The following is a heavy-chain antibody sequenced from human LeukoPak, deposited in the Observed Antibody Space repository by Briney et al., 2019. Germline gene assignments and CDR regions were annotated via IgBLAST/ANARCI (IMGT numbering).Heavy chain of an antibody. D-gene: IGHD4-17*01. V-gene: IGHV3-23*01. Sequence: GGSLGLSCEASGFNFSSFAVSWVRQAPGKGLEWVSSISGSGGTTHSADSVKGRFTISRDNSKNTLYLQMKSLRAEDTAVYYCAIPFYGFYRMDVWGQGTTVTVSS. CDR3: AIPFYGFYRMDV. CDR2: ISGSGGTT. J-gene: IGHJ6*02. CDR1: GFNFSSFA.